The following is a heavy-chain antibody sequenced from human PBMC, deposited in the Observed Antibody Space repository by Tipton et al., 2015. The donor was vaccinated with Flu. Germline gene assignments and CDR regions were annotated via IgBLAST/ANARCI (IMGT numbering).Heavy chain of an antibody. CDR2: INPNSGGT. D-gene: IGHD3-10*01. J-gene: IGHJ4*02. CDR3: ARRPNYYGSGSYYFDY. Sequence: QSGAEVKKPGASVKVSCKASGYTFTGYYMRWVRQAPGQGLEWTGWINPNSGGTNYAQKFQGMVTMTRDTSISTAYMELSRLRSDDTAVYYCARRPNYYGSGSYYFDYWGQGTLVTVSS. CDR1: GYTFTGYY. V-gene: IGHV1-2*02.